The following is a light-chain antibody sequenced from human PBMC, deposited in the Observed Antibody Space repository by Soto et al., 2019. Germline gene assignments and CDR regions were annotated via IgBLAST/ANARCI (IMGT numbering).Light chain of an antibody. Sequence: IVLTEAPCTLSLSPLERATLSCMSIQSVISSYLSWYQQKPGQAPRLLIYGASIRATGIPDRFSGSGSGTDFTLTISRLEPEDFAVYYCQQYNNWPQITFGQGTRLEIK. CDR2: GAS. CDR3: QQYNNWPQIT. J-gene: IGKJ5*01. V-gene: IGKV3-20*01. CDR1: QSVISSY.